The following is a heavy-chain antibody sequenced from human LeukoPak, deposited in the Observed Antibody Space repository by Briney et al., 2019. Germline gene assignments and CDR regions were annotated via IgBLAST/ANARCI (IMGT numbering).Heavy chain of an antibody. CDR3: AKGVHDLWSGHAFDI. CDR2: LCWNTGSR. Sequence: GRSLRLSCTASRFRLDDYAMHWLRQIPGNGLDWVSALCWNTGSRWYADSVKGRFTISRDNAKSSLYLQMNSLRPEDTALYYCAKGVHDLWSGHAFDIWGQGTMVTVSS. D-gene: IGHD3-3*01. CDR1: RFRLDDYA. V-gene: IGHV3-9*01. J-gene: IGHJ3*02.